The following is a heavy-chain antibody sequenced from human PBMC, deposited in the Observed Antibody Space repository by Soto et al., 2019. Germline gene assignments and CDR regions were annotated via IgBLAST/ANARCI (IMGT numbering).Heavy chain of an antibody. D-gene: IGHD6-6*01. CDR2: IIPIFGTA. CDR1: GGTFSSYA. V-gene: IGHV1-69*13. CDR3: ARRSIAARQRNWFDP. J-gene: IGHJ5*02. Sequence: GASVKVSCKASGGTFSSYAISWVRQAPGQGLEWMGGIIPIFGTANYAQKFQGRATITADESTSTAYMELSSLRSEDTAVYYCARRSIAARQRNWFDPWGQGTLVTVSS.